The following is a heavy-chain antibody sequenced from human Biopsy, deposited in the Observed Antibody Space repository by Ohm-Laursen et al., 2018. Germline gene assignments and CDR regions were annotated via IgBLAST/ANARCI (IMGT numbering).Heavy chain of an antibody. CDR3: ARRRPIDY. V-gene: IGHV3-11*01. CDR1: GFTFSDFY. Sequence: GSLRLSCVASGFTFSDFYMSWIREARGRGLEWISYISAAGPAMFYADSVRGRFTISRDNANNLLYLQMASLRAEDTAVYYCARRRPIDYWGQGILVTVSS. CDR2: ISAAGPAM. J-gene: IGHJ4*02.